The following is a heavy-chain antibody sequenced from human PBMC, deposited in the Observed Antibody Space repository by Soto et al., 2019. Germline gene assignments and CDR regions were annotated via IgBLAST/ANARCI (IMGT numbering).Heavy chain of an antibody. J-gene: IGHJ4*02. D-gene: IGHD1-26*01. V-gene: IGHV3-23*01. CDR2: ITVAGGET. CDR3: EKWPPSPKMGVTSH. Sequence: EVLLLESGGGLVQPGGSLRLSCAASGFAFSSSAMAWVRQAPGKGLQWVSAITVAGGETYYADSVKGRFTISRDNSKNTLSLQMNSLSAEDTALYFCEKWPPSPKMGVTSHWGQGTLVSVSS. CDR1: GFAFSSSA.